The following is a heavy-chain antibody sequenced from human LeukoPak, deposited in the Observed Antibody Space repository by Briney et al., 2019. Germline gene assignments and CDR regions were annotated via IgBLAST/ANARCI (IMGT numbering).Heavy chain of an antibody. CDR1: GLTVSSNY. CDR2: LYSGGST. J-gene: IGHJ5*02. Sequence: GGSLRLSCAASGLTVSSNYMSWVRQAPGKGLEWVSALYSGGSTYYADSLKGRFTISSDNSKNMVNLQMNSLGPEDTAVYYCAKDLGREQLLSGWFDPWGQGTLVTVSS. V-gene: IGHV3-66*01. CDR3: AKDLGREQLLSGWFDP. D-gene: IGHD6-13*01.